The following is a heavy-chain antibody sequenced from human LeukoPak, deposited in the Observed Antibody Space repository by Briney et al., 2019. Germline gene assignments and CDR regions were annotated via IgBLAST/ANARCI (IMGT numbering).Heavy chain of an antibody. CDR1: GGSISSYY. J-gene: IGHJ4*02. Sequence: PSETLSLTCTVSGGSISSYYWSWIRQPPGKGLEWIGEINHSGSTNYNPSLKSRVTISVDTSKNQFSLKLSSVTAADTAVYYCARRGVVVTAIDYWGQGTLVTVSS. CDR3: ARRGVVVTAIDY. V-gene: IGHV4-34*01. D-gene: IGHD2-21*02. CDR2: INHSGST.